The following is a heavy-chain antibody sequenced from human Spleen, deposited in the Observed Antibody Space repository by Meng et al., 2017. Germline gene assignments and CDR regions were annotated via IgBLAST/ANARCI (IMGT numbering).Heavy chain of an antibody. J-gene: IGHJ4*02. CDR2: ISYDGSNE. CDR1: GLTLRNYD. D-gene: IGHD2-15*01. CDR3: AKWGSGYHYFDH. V-gene: IGHV3-30*18. Sequence: QVHLVESGGAVVQPVRSLRLSCAASGLTLRNYDMHWVRQAPGKGLEWVTVISYDGSNEHYADSVKGRFTISRDTSKNTLYLQMDSLRTEDTAAYYCAKWGSGYHYFDHWGQGTLVTVSS.